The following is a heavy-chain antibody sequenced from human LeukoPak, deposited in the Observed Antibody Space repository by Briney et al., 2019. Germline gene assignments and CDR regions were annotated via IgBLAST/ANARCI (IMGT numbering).Heavy chain of an antibody. Sequence: GASVKVSCKASGYAFTSYHIHWIRQAPGQGLGWMGIIIPSSGSTTYAQKFQGRVTMTRDTSTKTVYMELSSLTSDDTGVYFCARSDYNDYRGLGFWGQGTPVTVS. D-gene: IGHD4-11*01. J-gene: IGHJ4*02. V-gene: IGHV1-46*01. CDR3: ARSDYNDYRGLGF. CDR1: GYAFTSYH. CDR2: IIPSSGST.